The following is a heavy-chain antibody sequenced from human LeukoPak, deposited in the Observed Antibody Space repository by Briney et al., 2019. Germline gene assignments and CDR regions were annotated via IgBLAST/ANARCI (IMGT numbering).Heavy chain of an antibody. Sequence: SVKVSCKASVGTFSSYAISWVRQAPGQGLEWMGRIIPIFGTANYAQKFQGRVTITADKSTSTAYMELRSLTSDDTATYYCARSSSYYWTYWGQGTLVPVTS. J-gene: IGHJ4*02. CDR2: IIPIFGTA. V-gene: IGHV1-69*06. D-gene: IGHD3-22*01. CDR3: ARSSSYYWTY. CDR1: VGTFSSYA.